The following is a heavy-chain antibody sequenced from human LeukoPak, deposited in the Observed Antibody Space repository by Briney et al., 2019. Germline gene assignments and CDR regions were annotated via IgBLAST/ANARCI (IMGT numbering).Heavy chain of an antibody. J-gene: IGHJ6*03. D-gene: IGHD6-6*01. V-gene: IGHV1-24*01. CDR2: FDPEDGET. CDR3: ATSIAARQHLLYHYYYMDV. Sequence: GASVKVSCKVSGYTLTELSMHWVRQAPGKGLEWMGGFDPEDGETIYAQKFQGRVTMTEDTSTDTAYMELSSLRSEDTAVYYCATSIAARQHLLYHYYYMDVWGKGTTVTVSS. CDR1: GYTLTELS.